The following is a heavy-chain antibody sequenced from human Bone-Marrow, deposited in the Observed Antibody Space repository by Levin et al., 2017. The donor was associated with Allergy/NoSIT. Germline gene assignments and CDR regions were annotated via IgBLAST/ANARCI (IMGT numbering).Heavy chain of an antibody. J-gene: IGHJ4*02. CDR2: IKQDGTDK. CDR3: ARGRTEWGELPTSIPNYFDY. CDR1: GFTFSNYW. D-gene: IGHD3-10*01. Sequence: PGGSLRLSCVASGFTFSNYWMNWVRQAPGKGLELVANIKQDGTDKYYVDSVKGRFTISRDNVKKSLFLQMNSLRVEDMGLYYCARGRTEWGELPTSIPNYFDYWGQGTPVTVSS. V-gene: IGHV3-7*01.